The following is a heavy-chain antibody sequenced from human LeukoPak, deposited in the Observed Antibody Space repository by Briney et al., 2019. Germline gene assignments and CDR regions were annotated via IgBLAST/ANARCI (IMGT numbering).Heavy chain of an antibody. D-gene: IGHD6-19*01. CDR3: ARGRGTFGSGWYGGYYYGMDV. Sequence: SETLSLTCTVSGGSIGSYYWSWIRQPPGKGLEWIGYIYYSGSTNYNPSLKSRVTISVDTSKNQFSLKLSSVTAADTAVYYCARGRGTFGSGWYGGYYYGMDVWGQGTTVTVSS. CDR1: GGSIGSYY. CDR2: IYYSGST. J-gene: IGHJ6*02. V-gene: IGHV4-59*12.